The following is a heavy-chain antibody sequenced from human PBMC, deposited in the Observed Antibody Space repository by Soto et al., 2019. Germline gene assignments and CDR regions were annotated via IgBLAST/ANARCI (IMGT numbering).Heavy chain of an antibody. CDR3: ARGEGAGSGWSNYYFDY. Sequence: SETLSLTCTVSGGSISSYYWSWIRQPPGKGLEWIGYIYYSGSTNYNPSLKSRVTISVDTSKNQFSLKLSSVTAADTAVYYCARGEGAGSGWSNYYFDYWGQGTLVTVSS. V-gene: IGHV4-59*01. CDR2: IYYSGST. D-gene: IGHD6-19*01. J-gene: IGHJ4*02. CDR1: GGSISSYY.